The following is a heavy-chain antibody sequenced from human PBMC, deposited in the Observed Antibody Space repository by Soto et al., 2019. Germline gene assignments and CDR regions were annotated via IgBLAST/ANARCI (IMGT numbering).Heavy chain of an antibody. CDR3: AIEGGKINWFDP. CDR2: ISSSSSTI. J-gene: IGHJ5*02. CDR1: GFTFSSYS. V-gene: IGHV3-48*02. D-gene: IGHD3-16*01. Sequence: EVQLVESGGGLVQPGGSLRLSCAASGFTFSSYSMNWVRQAPGKGLEWVSYISSSSSTIYYADSVKGRFTISRDNAKNSLYLQMNSLRDEDTAVYDCAIEGGKINWFDPWGQGTLVTVYS.